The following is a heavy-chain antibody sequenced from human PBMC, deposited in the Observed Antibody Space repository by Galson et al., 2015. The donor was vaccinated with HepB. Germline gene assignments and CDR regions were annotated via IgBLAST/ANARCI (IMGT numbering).Heavy chain of an antibody. Sequence: SVKVSCKASGYMFTGHYMHWVRQAPGQGLEWMARINPNSGDTIYAQKFQGRVTMTRDTSINTAYMELSRLRSDDTAVYYCARGSNGGFDNWGQGTMVTVSS. CDR2: INPNSGDT. CDR1: GYMFTGHY. D-gene: IGHD4-23*01. J-gene: IGHJ3*02. CDR3: ARGSNGGFDN. V-gene: IGHV1-2*06.